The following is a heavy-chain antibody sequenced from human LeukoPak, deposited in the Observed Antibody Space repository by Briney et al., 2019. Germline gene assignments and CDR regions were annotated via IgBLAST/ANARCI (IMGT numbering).Heavy chain of an antibody. CDR2: ISAYNGNT. V-gene: IGHV1-18*01. J-gene: IGHJ4*02. D-gene: IGHD2-15*01. CDR3: ARECSGGSCYAAFDY. CDR1: GYTFTSYG. Sequence: ASVKVSCKASGYTFTSYGISWVRQAPGQGLEWMGWISAYNGNTHFAQKLQGRVTMTTDTSTSTAYMELRSLRSDDTAVYYCARECSGGSCYAAFDYWGQGTLVTVSS.